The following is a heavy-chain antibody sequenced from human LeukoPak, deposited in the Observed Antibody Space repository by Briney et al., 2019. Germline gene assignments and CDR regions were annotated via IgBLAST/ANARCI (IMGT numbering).Heavy chain of an antibody. D-gene: IGHD6-13*01. CDR1: GGSISSYY. V-gene: IGHV4-59*01. CDR2: IYYSGST. J-gene: IGHJ4*02. Sequence: SETLSHTCTVSGGSISSYYWSWIRQPPGKGLDCIGYIYYSGSTNYNPSLKSRVTISVDTSKNQFSLKLSSVTAADTAVYYCARAIAAAGIYYFDYWGQGTLVTVSS. CDR3: ARAIAAAGIYYFDY.